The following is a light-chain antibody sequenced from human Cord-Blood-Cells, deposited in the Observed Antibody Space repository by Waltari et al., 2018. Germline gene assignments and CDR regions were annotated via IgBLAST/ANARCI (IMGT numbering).Light chain of an antibody. V-gene: IGLV8-61*01. CDR3: VLYMGSGISV. CDR1: SGSVSTSYY. Sequence: QTVVTQEPSFPVSPGGTVTLTCGFSSGSVSTSYYPSWYQQTPGQAPRTLIYSTNTRSSGVPDRFSGSILGNKAALTITGAQADDESDYYCVLYMGSGISVFGGGTKLTVL. J-gene: IGLJ3*02. CDR2: STN.